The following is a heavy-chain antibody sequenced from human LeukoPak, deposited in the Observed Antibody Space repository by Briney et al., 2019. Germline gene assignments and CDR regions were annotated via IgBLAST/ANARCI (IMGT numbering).Heavy chain of an antibody. CDR1: GGAISSYY. J-gene: IGHJ4*02. CDR2: IYYSGST. V-gene: IGHV4-59*08. D-gene: IGHD3-22*01. Sequence: SETLSLTCTVSGGAISSYYWSWIRQPPGKGLEWIGYIYYSGSTNQNPSLKSRVTISVDTSKKRFSLKLSSVTAADTAVYYCARQSASDYYDSSDSFDYWGQGTLVTVSS. CDR3: ARQSASDYYDSSDSFDY.